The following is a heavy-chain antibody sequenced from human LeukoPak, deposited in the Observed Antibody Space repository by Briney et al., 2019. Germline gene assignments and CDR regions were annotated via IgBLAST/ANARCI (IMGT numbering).Heavy chain of an antibody. CDR3: ARGLGSDFWSGYYFDY. J-gene: IGHJ4*02. CDR2: INHSGST. D-gene: IGHD3-3*01. Sequence: PSETLSLTCAVYGGSFSGYYWSWIRQPPGKGLEWIGEINHSGSTNYNPSLKSRVTISVDTSKNQFSLKLSSVTAADTAVYYCARGLGSDFWSGYYFDYWGQGTLVTVSS. V-gene: IGHV4-34*01. CDR1: GGSFSGYY.